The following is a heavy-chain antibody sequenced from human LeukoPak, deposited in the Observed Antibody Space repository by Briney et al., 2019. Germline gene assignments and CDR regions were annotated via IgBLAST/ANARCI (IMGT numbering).Heavy chain of an antibody. V-gene: IGHV1-2*02. CDR3: AGVRGFSTWSDS. J-gene: IGHJ5*01. Sequence: GASVKVSCKASGYTFTGYYMHWVRQAPGQGLEWMGWINPKSGGTKSEQKFQGRVTMTRDTSSITALLELRRLNYDDTAVYYCAGVRGFSTWSDSWGQGTLVTVSS. CDR1: GYTFTGYY. D-gene: IGHD3-10*02. CDR2: INPKSGGT.